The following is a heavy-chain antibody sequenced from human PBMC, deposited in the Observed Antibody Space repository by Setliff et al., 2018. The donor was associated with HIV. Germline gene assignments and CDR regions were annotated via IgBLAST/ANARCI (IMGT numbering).Heavy chain of an antibody. CDR1: GYTFTSKH. J-gene: IGHJ6*02. D-gene: IGHD6-13*01. Sequence: ASVKVSCKASGYTFTSKHINWVRQATGQGLEWLGWMDPSSAATGYAQKFQGRVTITTDESRSTAYMELSSLSSEDTAVFYCARVGHSSSYHYYGMDVWGQGTTVTVSS. V-gene: IGHV1-8*01. CDR2: MDPSSAAT. CDR3: ARVGHSSSYHYYGMDV.